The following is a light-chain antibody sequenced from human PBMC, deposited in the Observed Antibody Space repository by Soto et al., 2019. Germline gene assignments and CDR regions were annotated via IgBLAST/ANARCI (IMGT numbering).Light chain of an antibody. V-gene: IGKV3-15*01. CDR2: RTS. CDR3: QQYKNGPWT. CDR1: QGVXSN. J-gene: IGKJ1*01. Sequence: IVLKQSAATLSVSPGERATLSCRASQGVXSNFDWYKKKPGQAPRVLXVRTSSRATGCPARLSGSGSGTEFNLPISSLHSEYFAVYYCQQYKNGPWTFGQGTKVDIK.